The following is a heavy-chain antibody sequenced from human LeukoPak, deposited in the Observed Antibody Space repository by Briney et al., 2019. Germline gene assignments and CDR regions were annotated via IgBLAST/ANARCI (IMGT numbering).Heavy chain of an antibody. Sequence: GGSLRLSCAASGFIFSNYGMNWVRQAPGKGLEWVAAISASGSATSYADSVRGRFTISRDNSKSTTYLHMNSLRAEDTAVFYCAKDLYLRDSWSGYFDYWGQGIPVTVSS. J-gene: IGHJ4*02. D-gene: IGHD3-3*01. CDR2: ISASGSAT. V-gene: IGHV3-23*01. CDR3: AKDLYLRDSWSGYFDY. CDR1: GFIFSNYG.